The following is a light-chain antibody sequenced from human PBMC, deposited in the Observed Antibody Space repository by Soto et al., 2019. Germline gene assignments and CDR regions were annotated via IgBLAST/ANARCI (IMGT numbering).Light chain of an antibody. CDR1: SSNIGAGYD. CDR3: QSYDSSLRGWV. Sequence: QSVLTQPPSVSGAPGQSVTICCTGSSSNIGAGYDVHWYQQLPGTAPKLLIYGNSNRPSGVPDRFSGSKSGTSASLAITGLQAEDEADYYCQSYDSSLRGWVFGGGTKLTVL. V-gene: IGLV1-40*01. CDR2: GNS. J-gene: IGLJ3*02.